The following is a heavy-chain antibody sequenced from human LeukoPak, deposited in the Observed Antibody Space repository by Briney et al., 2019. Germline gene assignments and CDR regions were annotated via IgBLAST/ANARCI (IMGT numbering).Heavy chain of an antibody. V-gene: IGHV4-34*01. CDR3: ARGGPVARGGYFDY. Sequence: SETLSLTCAVYGGSFSGYYWSWIRQPPGKGLEWIGEINHSGSTNYNPSLKGRVTISVDKSKNQFSLKLSSVTAADTAVYYCARGGPVARGGYFDYWGQGTLVTVSS. D-gene: IGHD6-19*01. J-gene: IGHJ4*02. CDR2: INHSGST. CDR1: GGSFSGYY.